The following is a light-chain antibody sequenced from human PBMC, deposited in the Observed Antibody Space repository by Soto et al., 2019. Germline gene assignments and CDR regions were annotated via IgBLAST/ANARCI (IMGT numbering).Light chain of an antibody. V-gene: IGLV4-69*01. CDR3: QTWGTGIQV. CDR1: SGHSSYA. CDR2: LNSDGSH. Sequence: QAVVTQSPSASASLGVSVKLTCTLSSGHSSYAIAWHQQQPEKGPRYLMKLNSDGSHSKGDGIPDRFSGSSSGAERYLTISSPQSEDEADYYCQTWGTGIQVFGGGTKLTVL. J-gene: IGLJ2*01.